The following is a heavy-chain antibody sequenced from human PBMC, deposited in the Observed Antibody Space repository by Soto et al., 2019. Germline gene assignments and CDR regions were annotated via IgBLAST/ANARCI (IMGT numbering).Heavy chain of an antibody. CDR2: IYYSGST. V-gene: IGHV4-28*01. Sequence: QVQLQESGPGLVKPSDTLSLTCAVSGYSISSSNWWGWIRQPPGKGLEWIGYIYYSGSTYYNPSLKXXVXMXXDTSKNQFSLKLSSVTAVDTAVYYCARSTGYYFDYWGQGTLVTVSS. J-gene: IGHJ4*02. CDR1: GYSISSSNW. CDR3: ARSTGYYFDY.